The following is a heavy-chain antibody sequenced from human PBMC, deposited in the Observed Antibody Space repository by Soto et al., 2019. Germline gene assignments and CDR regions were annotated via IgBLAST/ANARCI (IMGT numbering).Heavy chain of an antibody. CDR2: IDGSGGIT. V-gene: IGHV3-23*01. J-gene: IGHJ5*02. D-gene: IGHD3-10*01. CDR1: GFTFGTTD. CDR3: VKNSGWFNT. Sequence: QLLQSGGGLVQPGGSLTLSCAASGFTFGTTDMSWVRQAPGEGLEWVSTIDGSGGITYYADSVKGRFTISRDNSSNTVYLQMNSLRGDDTALYYCVKNSGWFNTWGQGALVTGSS.